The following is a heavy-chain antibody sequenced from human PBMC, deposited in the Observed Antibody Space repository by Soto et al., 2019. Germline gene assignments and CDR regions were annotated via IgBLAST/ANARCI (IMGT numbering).Heavy chain of an antibody. D-gene: IGHD2-2*01. CDR3: AKTSSSPEYNWFDP. Sequence: EASVKVSCKASGGTFSSYTISWVRQAPGQGLEWMGRIIPILGIANYAQKFQGRVTITADKSTSTAYMELRSLRSDDTAVYYCAKTSSSPEYNWFDPWGQGTLVTVSS. J-gene: IGHJ5*02. CDR2: IIPILGIA. CDR1: GGTFSSYT. V-gene: IGHV1-69*02.